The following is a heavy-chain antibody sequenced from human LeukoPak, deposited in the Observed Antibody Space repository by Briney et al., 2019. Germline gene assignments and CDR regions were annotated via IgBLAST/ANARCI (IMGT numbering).Heavy chain of an antibody. V-gene: IGHV1-46*01. CDR3: ARGGRPVNYPLMI. CDR2: INPRGGST. Sequence: ASVKVSFKETGYTFTTCYMHGVRQAPGQGLEWVGIINPRGGSTTYAQKFQGRVTMTRDTSTRTVYMELSSLKSDDTAVYYCARGGRPVNYPLMIWGQRTLVTVSS. J-gene: IGHJ4*02. CDR1: GYTFTTCY. D-gene: IGHD3-16*01.